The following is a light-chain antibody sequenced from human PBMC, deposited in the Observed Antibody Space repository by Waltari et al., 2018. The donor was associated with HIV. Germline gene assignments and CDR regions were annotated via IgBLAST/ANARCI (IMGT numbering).Light chain of an antibody. V-gene: IGLV2-14*01. CDR3: SSYRTYGTLV. CDR1: TKDVGNYDY. Sequence: QSALTQPASVSGSPGQSITISCTGTTKDVGNYDYVSWYLHRPDNAPKLLIYDVSNRPAGVSGRFSGSKSGNTASLSISGLQAEDEADYFCSSYRTYGTLVFGGGTKLTVL. J-gene: IGLJ3*02. CDR2: DVS.